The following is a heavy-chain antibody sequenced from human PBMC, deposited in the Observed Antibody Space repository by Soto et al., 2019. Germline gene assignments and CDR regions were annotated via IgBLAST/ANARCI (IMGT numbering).Heavy chain of an antibody. Sequence: ASVKVSCKASGYTFTSYGITWVRQAPGQGLEWMGWISAYNGNTNYAQKLQGRVTMTTDTSTTTAYMELRSLRSDDTAVYYCAATAIAVAGMRRLELDYWGQGTLVTVSS. V-gene: IGHV1-18*01. CDR3: AATAIAVAGMRRLELDY. CDR1: GYTFTSYG. CDR2: ISAYNGNT. D-gene: IGHD6-19*01. J-gene: IGHJ4*02.